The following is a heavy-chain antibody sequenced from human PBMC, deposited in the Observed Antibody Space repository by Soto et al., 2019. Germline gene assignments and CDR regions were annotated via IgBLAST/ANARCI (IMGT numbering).Heavy chain of an antibody. CDR1: GFTFSSYG. J-gene: IGHJ3*02. Sequence: GGSLRLSCAASGFTFSSYGMHWVRQAPGKWLEWVSVISYDGSNKYYADSVKGRFTISRDNSKNTLYLQMNSLRAEDTAVYYCAREGLRFLEWVPDAFDIWGQGTMVTVSS. CDR3: AREGLRFLEWVPDAFDI. V-gene: IGHV3-30*03. CDR2: ISYDGSNK. D-gene: IGHD3-3*01.